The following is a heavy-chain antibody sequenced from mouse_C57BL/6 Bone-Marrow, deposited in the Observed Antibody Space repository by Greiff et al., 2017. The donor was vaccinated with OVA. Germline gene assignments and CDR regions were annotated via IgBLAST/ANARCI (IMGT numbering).Heavy chain of an antibody. CDR1: GFTFSSYG. D-gene: IGHD1-1*01. CDR2: ISSGGSYT. Sequence: EVMLVESGGDLVKPGGSLKLSCAASGFTFSSYGMSWVRQTPDKRLEWVATISSGGSYTYYPDSVKGRFTISRDNATNTLYMQMSSLKYADTAMDYCARQVDNGSFFDDWGQGTTLTVSS. J-gene: IGHJ2*01. V-gene: IGHV5-6*01. CDR3: ARQVDNGSFFDD.